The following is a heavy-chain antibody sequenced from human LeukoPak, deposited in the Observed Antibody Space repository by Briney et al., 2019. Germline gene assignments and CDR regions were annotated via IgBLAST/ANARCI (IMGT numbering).Heavy chain of an antibody. V-gene: IGHV5-51*01. CDR1: GYSFTSYW. J-gene: IGHJ4*02. Sequence: GESLKISCKGSGYSFTSYWIGWVRQMPGKGLEWVGIIYPGDSDTRYSPSFQGQVTISADKSISTAYLQWSSLKASDTAMYYCARQTFGSKQWLVTSYYFDYWGQGTLVTVSS. D-gene: IGHD6-19*01. CDR2: IYPGDSDT. CDR3: ARQTFGSKQWLVTSYYFDY.